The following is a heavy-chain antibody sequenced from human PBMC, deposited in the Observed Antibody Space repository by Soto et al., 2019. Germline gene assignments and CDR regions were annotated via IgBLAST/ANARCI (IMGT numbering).Heavy chain of an antibody. J-gene: IGHJ4*02. Sequence: TLSLTCTVSVGYIRSVYWRWLRQPPGKALEWLSLIYWNDDKRYSPSLKSRLTITKDPSKNQVVLTMTNMDPVDTATYYCAGYDFWSGYYPFDYWGQGTLVTVSS. CDR2: IYWNDDK. CDR3: AGYDFWSGYYPFDY. V-gene: IGHV2-5*01. D-gene: IGHD3-3*01. CDR1: VGYIRSVY.